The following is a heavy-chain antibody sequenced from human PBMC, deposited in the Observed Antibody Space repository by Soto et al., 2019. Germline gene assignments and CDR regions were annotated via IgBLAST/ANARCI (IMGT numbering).Heavy chain of an antibody. D-gene: IGHD2-2*01. CDR3: AKDDHLSCSSTSCYVDY. V-gene: IGHV3-30*18. Sequence: GGSRRLSCAASGFTFSSYGMHWVRQAPGKGLEWVAVISYDGSNKYYADSVKGRFTISRDNSKNTLYLQMNSLRAEDTAVYYCAKDDHLSCSSTSCYVDYWGQGTLVTVSS. CDR2: ISYDGSNK. CDR1: GFTFSSYG. J-gene: IGHJ4*02.